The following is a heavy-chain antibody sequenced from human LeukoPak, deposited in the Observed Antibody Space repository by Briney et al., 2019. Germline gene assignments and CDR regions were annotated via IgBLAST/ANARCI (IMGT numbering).Heavy chain of an antibody. CDR1: GFTFNNYG. V-gene: IGHV3-30*02. Sequence: PGGSLRLSCAASGFTFNNYGMHWVRQAPGKGLEWVAFIRFDGGNKYYADSVKGRFTISRDSSKNTLFLQMNSLRADDTAVYYCAKDSLRTYCGSGSYPLDYWGQGTLVTVSS. J-gene: IGHJ4*02. D-gene: IGHD3-10*01. CDR3: AKDSLRTYCGSGSYPLDY. CDR2: IRFDGGNK.